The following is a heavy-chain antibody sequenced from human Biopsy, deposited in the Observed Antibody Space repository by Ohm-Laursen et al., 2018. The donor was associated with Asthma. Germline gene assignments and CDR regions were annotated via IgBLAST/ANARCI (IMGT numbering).Heavy chain of an antibody. V-gene: IGHV3-30*18. Sequence: SLRLSCAASGFTFSSYGMHWVRQAPGKGLEWVAVIWYDGSNKYYADSVKGRFTISRDNSKNTLYLQMNSLRAEGTAVYYCAKESGSNYAFDIWGQGTMVTVSS. CDR3: AKESGSNYAFDI. D-gene: IGHD1-1*01. CDR1: GFTFSSYG. J-gene: IGHJ3*02. CDR2: IWYDGSNK.